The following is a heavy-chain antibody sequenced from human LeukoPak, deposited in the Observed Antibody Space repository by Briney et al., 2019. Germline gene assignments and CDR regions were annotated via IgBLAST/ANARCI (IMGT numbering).Heavy chain of an antibody. CDR2: IRSKAYGGTT. D-gene: IGHD6-19*01. Sequence: GGSLRLSCTASGFTFGDYAMSWFRQAPGKGLEWVGFIRSKAYGGTTEYAASVKGRFTISRDDSKSIAYLQMNSLRTEDTAVYYCAKDRQWLVRRGNSFDYWGQGTLVTVSS. J-gene: IGHJ4*02. CDR3: AKDRQWLVRRGNSFDY. V-gene: IGHV3-49*03. CDR1: GFTFGDYA.